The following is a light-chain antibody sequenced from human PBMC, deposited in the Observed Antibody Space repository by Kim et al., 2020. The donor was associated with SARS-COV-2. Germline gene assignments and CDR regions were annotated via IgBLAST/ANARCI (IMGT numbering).Light chain of an antibody. V-gene: IGLV3-19*01. CDR1: SLRTYY. CDR3: NSRDSNDNVV. Sequence: VAWVQQCRITCQGDSLRTYYATWYQHKPGQAPILVIYGKNNRPSGIPDRFSGSSSGNTASLTITGTQAGDEADYYCNSRDSNDNVVFGGGTKLTVL. J-gene: IGLJ2*01. CDR2: GKN.